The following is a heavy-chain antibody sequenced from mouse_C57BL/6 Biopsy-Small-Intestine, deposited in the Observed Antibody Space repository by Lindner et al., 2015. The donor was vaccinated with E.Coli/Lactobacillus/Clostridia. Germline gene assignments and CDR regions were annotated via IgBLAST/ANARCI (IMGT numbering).Heavy chain of an antibody. D-gene: IGHD2-1*01. CDR3: ARGRGNYVYWYFDV. J-gene: IGHJ1*03. V-gene: IGHV1-54*01. CDR2: INPGSGGT. Sequence: VQLQESGAELVRPGTSVKVSCKASGYAFTNYLIEWVKQRPGQGLEWIGVINPGSGGTNYNERFKGKATLTADKSSSTAYMQLSSLTSEDSAVYYCARGRGNYVYWYFDVWGTGTTVTVSS. CDR1: GYAFTNYL.